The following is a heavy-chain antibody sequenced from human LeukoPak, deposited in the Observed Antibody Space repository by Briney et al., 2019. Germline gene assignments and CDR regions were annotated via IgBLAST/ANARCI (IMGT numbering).Heavy chain of an antibody. CDR1: GFTVSSTY. V-gene: IGHV3-66*01. CDR3: ARDLYDDGSY. CDR2: IYSGGTT. J-gene: IGHJ4*02. D-gene: IGHD5-24*01. Sequence: RSLRLSCSASGFTVSSTYMSWVRQAPGKGLEWVSVIYSGGTTYYADSVKGRFTISRDNSKNTVNHQMYSLRTEDTAVYYCARDLYDDGSYWGQGTLVTVSS.